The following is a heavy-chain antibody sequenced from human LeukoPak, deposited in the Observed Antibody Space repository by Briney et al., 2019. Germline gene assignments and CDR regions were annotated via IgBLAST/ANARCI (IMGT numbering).Heavy chain of an antibody. CDR3: ARGYDSSAYYPFNY. CDR1: GGSLSTHH. D-gene: IGHD3-22*01. CDR2: ISDSGST. J-gene: IGHJ4*02. Sequence: SETLSLTCVVSGGSLSTHHWSWIRQSPGRGLEWIGYISDSGSTNYNPSLKSRVTISVDTSKNQFFLMLSSVTAADTAVNYCARGYDSSAYYPFNYWGQGTLVTVSS. V-gene: IGHV4-59*11.